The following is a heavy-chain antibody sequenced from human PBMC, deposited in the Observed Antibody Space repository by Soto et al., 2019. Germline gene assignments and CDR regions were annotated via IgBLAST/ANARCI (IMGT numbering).Heavy chain of an antibody. CDR1: GFTFDDYG. J-gene: IGHJ4*02. CDR2: INWNGGST. Sequence: GGSLRLSCAASGFTFDDYGMSWVRQAPGKGLEWVSGINWNGGSTGYADSVKGRFTISRDNAKNSLYLQMNSLRAEDTALYHCARGVSAVAGTGMVDYWGQGTLVTVSS. V-gene: IGHV3-20*01. CDR3: ARGVSAVAGTGMVDY. D-gene: IGHD6-19*01.